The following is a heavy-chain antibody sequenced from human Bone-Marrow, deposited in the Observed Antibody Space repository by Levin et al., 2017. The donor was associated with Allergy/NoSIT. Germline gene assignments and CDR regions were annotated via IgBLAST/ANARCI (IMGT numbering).Heavy chain of an antibody. Sequence: GGSLRLSCAASGFTFSSYAMSWVRQAPGKGLEWVSAISGSGGSTYYADSVKGRFTISRDNSKNTLYLQMNSLRAEDTAVYYCAKGTPYSRGGEGYYYYYDGMDVWGQGTTVTVSS. CDR2: ISGSGGST. CDR3: AKGTPYSRGGEGYYYYYDGMDV. CDR1: GFTFSSYA. V-gene: IGHV3-23*01. J-gene: IGHJ6*02. D-gene: IGHD3-16*01.